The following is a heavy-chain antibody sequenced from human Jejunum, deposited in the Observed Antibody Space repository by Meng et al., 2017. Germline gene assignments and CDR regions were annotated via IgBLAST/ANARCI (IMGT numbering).Heavy chain of an antibody. CDR1: GLTFSSYA. CDR2: ISGHGGGT. CDR3: ARLGKKHLDTVMVTFSDAFDI. D-gene: IGHD5-18*01. V-gene: IGHV3-23*01. Sequence: GESLKTPCAASGLTFSSYAMSWVRQAPGKGLEWVSVISGHGGGTYYAGSVKGQFTISRDNSKNTLDLQMDSMTAEDTALYYCARLGKKHLDTVMVTFSDAFDIWGQGTMVTVSS. J-gene: IGHJ3*02.